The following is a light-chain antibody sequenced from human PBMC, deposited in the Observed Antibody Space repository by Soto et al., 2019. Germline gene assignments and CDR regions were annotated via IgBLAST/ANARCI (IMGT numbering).Light chain of an antibody. Sequence: SALTQPASVSGSPGQSITISCTGTSSDVGGFNYVSWYQQHPGKAPKLMIYDVTNRPSGVSYRFSGAKSGNTASLTISGLQAEDEAVYYCNTYTSSSTYVFGTGTKLTVL. CDR1: SSDVGGFNY. V-gene: IGLV2-14*03. CDR2: DVT. CDR3: NTYTSSSTYV. J-gene: IGLJ1*01.